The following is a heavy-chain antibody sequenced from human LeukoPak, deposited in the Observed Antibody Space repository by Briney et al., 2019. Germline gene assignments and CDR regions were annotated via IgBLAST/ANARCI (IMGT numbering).Heavy chain of an antibody. V-gene: IGHV3-7*04. CDR3: ARDTGSYYVDY. CDR1: RFTFSSYW. J-gene: IGHJ4*02. D-gene: IGHD1-26*01. Sequence: GGSLRLSCAASRFTFSSYWMTWVRQAPGKGLEWVANIKQDGSEKYYVDSVKGRFTLSRDNAKNSLYLQMNSLIAEDTAVYYCARDTGSYYVDYWGQGTLVTVSS. CDR2: IKQDGSEK.